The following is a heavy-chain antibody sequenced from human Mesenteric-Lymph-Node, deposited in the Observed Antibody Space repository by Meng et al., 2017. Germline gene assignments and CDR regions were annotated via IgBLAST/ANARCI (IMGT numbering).Heavy chain of an antibody. CDR3: ARDLSYYYDSSGYLYYFDY. J-gene: IGHJ4*02. CDR1: GFTFSSYA. Sequence: GESLKISCAASGFTFSSYAMSWVRQAPGKGLEWFSSISSSSSYIYYADSVKGRFTISRDNAKNSLYLQMNSLRAEDTAVYYCARDLSYYYDSSGYLYYFDYWGQGTLVTVSS. D-gene: IGHD3-22*01. CDR2: ISSSSSYI. V-gene: IGHV3-21*01.